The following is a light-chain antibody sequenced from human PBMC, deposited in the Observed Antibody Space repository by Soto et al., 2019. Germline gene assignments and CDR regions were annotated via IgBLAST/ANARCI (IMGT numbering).Light chain of an antibody. CDR1: QSVSSD. CDR3: QQTYATPIT. J-gene: IGKJ5*01. V-gene: IGKV3-15*01. Sequence: EIVMTQSPATLSVSPGERATLSCRASQSVSSDLAWYHQKPGQAPRLLIYSASTRATGIPARFSGSGSGTEFTLTINSLQSEDCATYYCQQTYATPITFGQGTRLEIK. CDR2: SAS.